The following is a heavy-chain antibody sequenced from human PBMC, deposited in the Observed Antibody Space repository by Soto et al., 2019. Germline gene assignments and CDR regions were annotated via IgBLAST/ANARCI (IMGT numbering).Heavy chain of an antibody. CDR3: ARDMAIRALNWFDP. CDR2: IYTSGST. Sequence: SETLSLTCTVSGGSISSYYWSWIRQPAGKGLEWIGRIYTSGSTNYNPSLKSRVTMSADTSKNQFSLKLSSVTAADTAVYYCARDMAIRALNWFDPWGQGTLVTVSS. CDR1: GGSISSYY. D-gene: IGHD3-10*01. V-gene: IGHV4-4*07. J-gene: IGHJ5*02.